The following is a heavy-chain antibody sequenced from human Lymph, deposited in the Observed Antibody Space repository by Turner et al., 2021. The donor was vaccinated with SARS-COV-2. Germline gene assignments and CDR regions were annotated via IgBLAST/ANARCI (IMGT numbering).Heavy chain of an antibody. D-gene: IGHD2-21*02. J-gene: IGHJ5*02. CDR2: IFYRGST. V-gene: IGHV4-59*01. CDR1: GGSMNNNY. Sequence: QVQLQESRLRLVKPLETLSHPCTVSGGSMNNNYWSWIRQPPGKRLEWIGFIFYRGSTNYNPSLKSRVTISVDTSENQFSLKLTSVTAADTAIYYCARQTVNNWVDPWGQGTLVTVSS. CDR3: ARQTVNNWVDP.